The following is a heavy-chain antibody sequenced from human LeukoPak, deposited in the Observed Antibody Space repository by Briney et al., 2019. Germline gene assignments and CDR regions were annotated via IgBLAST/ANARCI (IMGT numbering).Heavy chain of an antibody. J-gene: IGHJ3*01. CDR3: ARRITMFRGVMGEAFDL. CDR2: IYPGDSHT. D-gene: IGHD3-10*01. CDR1: GYTSISYW. V-gene: IGHV5-51*01. Sequence: GESLKISCQGSGYTSISYWIGWVRQSPGKGLEWMGIIYPGDSHTIYSPSFQGQVTISADKSINTAYLQWSSLKASDTAIYYCARRITMFRGVMGEAFDLWGQGTMVTVSS.